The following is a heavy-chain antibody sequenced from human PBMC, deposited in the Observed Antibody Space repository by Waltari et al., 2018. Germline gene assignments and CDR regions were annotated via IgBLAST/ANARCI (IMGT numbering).Heavy chain of an antibody. D-gene: IGHD3-22*01. CDR2: IYYSGTT. CDR1: GGSISGYY. CDR3: ARVGYDSSGYYSHFDY. J-gene: IGHJ4*02. Sequence: QVQLQASGPGLVKPSETLSLTCTASGGSISGYYVSWIRRPPGEGLEWSGYIYYSGTTNYSPSLKSRVTISVDTSKNQFSLKLNSVTAADTAVYYCARVGYDSSGYYSHFDYWGQGTLVTVSS. V-gene: IGHV4-59*08.